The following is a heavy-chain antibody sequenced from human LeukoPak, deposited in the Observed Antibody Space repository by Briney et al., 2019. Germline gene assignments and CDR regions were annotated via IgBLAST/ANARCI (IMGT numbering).Heavy chain of an antibody. D-gene: IGHD3-3*01. CDR1: GFTFSSNA. CDR3: ARYSGKYDFWGYYMDV. V-gene: IGHV3-30*03. Sequence: SGGSLRLSCAASGFTFSSNAMHWVRQAPGKGLEWVAVISFDGSNEDYADSLKGRFTISRDNPKNTLYLQMNSLRAEDTAIYYCARYSGKYDFWGYYMDVWGKGTTVTVSS. J-gene: IGHJ6*03. CDR2: ISFDGSNE.